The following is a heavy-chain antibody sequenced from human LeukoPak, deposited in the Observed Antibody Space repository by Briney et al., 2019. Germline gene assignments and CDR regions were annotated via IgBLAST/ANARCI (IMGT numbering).Heavy chain of an antibody. D-gene: IGHD6-13*01. V-gene: IGHV4-39*07. J-gene: IGHJ4*02. CDR3: ARGLYSSSWYAY. Sequence: KPSETLSLTCTVSGGSISSSSYYWGWIRQPPGKGLEWIGSIYYSGSTYYNPSLKSRVTISVDTTKNQFSLNLSSVTAADTAVYYCARGLYSSSWYAYWGQGTLVTVSS. CDR2: IYYSGST. CDR1: GGSISSSSYY.